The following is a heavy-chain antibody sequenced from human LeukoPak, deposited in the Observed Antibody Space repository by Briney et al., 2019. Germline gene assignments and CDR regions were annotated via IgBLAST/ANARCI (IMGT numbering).Heavy chain of an antibody. CDR3: AKCHLNNCREGFDI. CDR2: ISVDSIT. Sequence: GVSLRLSCAASGLTFSSYALRWVRGAPGKGRDWLSSISVDSITYYLDSVKGRFTISRDNSKRTLYLQMHSLRAEDTALYYCAKCHLNNCREGFDIWGQGTMVTVSS. J-gene: IGHJ3*02. V-gene: IGHV3-23*01. D-gene: IGHD1-1*01. CDR1: GLTFSSYA.